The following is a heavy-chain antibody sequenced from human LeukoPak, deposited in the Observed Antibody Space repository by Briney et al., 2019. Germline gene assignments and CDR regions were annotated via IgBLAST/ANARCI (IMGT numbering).Heavy chain of an antibody. D-gene: IGHD6-19*01. J-gene: IGHJ4*02. V-gene: IGHV4-61*02. CDR1: GGSISSGSYY. Sequence: SETLSLTCTVSGGSISSGSYYWSWIRQPAGKGLEWIGRIYTSGSTNYNPSLKSRVTISVDTSKNQFSLKLSSVTAADTAVYYCARDHSAVAAAGYWGQGTLVTVSS. CDR2: IYTSGST. CDR3: ARDHSAVAAAGY.